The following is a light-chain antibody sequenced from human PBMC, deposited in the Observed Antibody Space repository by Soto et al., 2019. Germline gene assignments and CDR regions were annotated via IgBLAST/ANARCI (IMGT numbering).Light chain of an antibody. CDR1: SSNIGAGYD. Sequence: QPVLTQPPSVSGAPGQTVTISCTGSSSNIGAGYDVHWYQQLPETAPKLLIYGNSDRPSGVPDRFSGSKSGTSASLAITGLQAEDEADYYCQSYDSSLQGYVVFGGGTKLTVL. CDR2: GNS. V-gene: IGLV1-40*01. CDR3: QSYDSSLQGYVV. J-gene: IGLJ2*01.